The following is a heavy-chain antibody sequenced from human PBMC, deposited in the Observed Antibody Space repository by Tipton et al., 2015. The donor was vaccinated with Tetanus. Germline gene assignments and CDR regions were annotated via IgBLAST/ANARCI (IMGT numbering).Heavy chain of an antibody. CDR1: GFTFSSSW. CDR3: ARDGPQVGATLDC. CDR2: INTDGSST. V-gene: IGHV3-74*01. Sequence: SLRLSCATSGFTFSSSWMQWVRQAPGKGLVWVSRINTDGSSTSYADSVRGRFTISRDNAKNTLYLQMNSLRAEDTAVYYCARDGPQVGATLDCWGQGALVTVSS. D-gene: IGHD1-26*01. J-gene: IGHJ4*02.